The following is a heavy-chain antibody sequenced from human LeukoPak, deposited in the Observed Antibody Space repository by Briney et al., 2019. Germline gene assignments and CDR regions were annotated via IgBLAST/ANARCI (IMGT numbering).Heavy chain of an antibody. CDR1: GGSISSYY. CDR2: IHYSGST. Sequence: SETLSLTCTVSGGSISSYYWSWIRQPPGKGLEWIGYIHYSGSTNYNPSLKSRVTISVDTSKNQFSLKLSSVTAADTAVYYCARGDGSTAYFDYWGQGSLVTVSS. V-gene: IGHV4-59*01. D-gene: IGHD2-21*02. J-gene: IGHJ4*02. CDR3: ARGDGSTAYFDY.